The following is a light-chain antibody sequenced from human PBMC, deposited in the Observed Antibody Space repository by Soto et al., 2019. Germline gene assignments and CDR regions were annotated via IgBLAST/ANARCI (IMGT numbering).Light chain of an antibody. J-gene: IGKJ1*01. CDR3: QQYYSSPLS. CDR1: QSIRVD. V-gene: IGKV1-17*01. Sequence: DIRMTQSPSTLSASAGDRVTITCRAGQSIRVDLAWYQQKPGKAPKRLIYSASSLQSGVPSRFSGGGSGTEFTLTISSLQSEDFASYYCQQYYSSPLSFGQGTRV. CDR2: SAS.